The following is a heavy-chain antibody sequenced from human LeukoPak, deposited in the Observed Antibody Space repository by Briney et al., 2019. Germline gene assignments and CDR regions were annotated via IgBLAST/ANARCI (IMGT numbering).Heavy chain of an antibody. CDR2: ISGSGGST. CDR1: GFTFSSYA. D-gene: IGHD3-10*01. V-gene: IGHV3-23*01. Sequence: GGSLRLSCAASGFTFSSYAMSWVRQAPGKGLEWVSAISGSGGSTYYADSVKGRFTISRDNSKNTLYLQMNSLRAEDTAVYYCAKDWRYYGLGSYYTPDYWGQGTLVTVSS. J-gene: IGHJ4*02. CDR3: AKDWRYYGLGSYYTPDY.